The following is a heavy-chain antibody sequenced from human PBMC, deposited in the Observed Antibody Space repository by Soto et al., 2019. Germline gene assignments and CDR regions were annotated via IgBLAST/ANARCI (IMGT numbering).Heavy chain of an antibody. V-gene: IGHV4-30-2*01. D-gene: IGHD4-17*01. CDR3: ASAPTVTTWVVFNCLDP. CDR1: GGSISSGGYS. Sequence: PSETLSLTCAVSGGSISSGGYSWSWIRQPPGKGLEWIGYIYHEGSTFYNPSLRSRVTISVDGSKNQFSLRLSSVTAADTAVYYFASAPTVTTWVVFNCLDPWGRGTLVT. J-gene: IGHJ5*02. CDR2: IYHEGST.